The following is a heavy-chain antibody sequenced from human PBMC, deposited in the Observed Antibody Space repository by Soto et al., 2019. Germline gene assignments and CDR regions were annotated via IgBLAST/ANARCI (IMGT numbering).Heavy chain of an antibody. CDR3: ARDHSIASSGAWWLDP. V-gene: IGHV1-46*01. CDR1: GYTFTNNY. J-gene: IGHJ5*02. D-gene: IGHD6-13*01. CDR2: INPSGGNT. Sequence: ASVKVSCKASGYTFTNNYVHWVRRAPGQGLEWMGTINPSGGNTNYAQKFQGRVTMTRDTSTSTAYMELSSLTSEDTAVYYCARDHSIASSGAWWLDPWGQGTLVTVSS.